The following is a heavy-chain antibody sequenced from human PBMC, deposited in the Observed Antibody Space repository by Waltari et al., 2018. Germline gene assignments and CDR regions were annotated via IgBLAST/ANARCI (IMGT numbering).Heavy chain of an antibody. CDR1: GFTFSSYA. Sequence: EVQLLESGGGLVQPGGSLRLSCAASGFTFSSYAMSWVRQAPGKGLEWVSVIYSGGSTYYADSVKGRFNISRDNSKNTLYLQMNSLRAEDTAVYYCAKSTGTANYYYYYMDVWGKGTTVTVSS. J-gene: IGHJ6*03. CDR2: IYSGGST. CDR3: AKSTGTANYYYYYMDV. D-gene: IGHD1-1*01. V-gene: IGHV3-23*03.